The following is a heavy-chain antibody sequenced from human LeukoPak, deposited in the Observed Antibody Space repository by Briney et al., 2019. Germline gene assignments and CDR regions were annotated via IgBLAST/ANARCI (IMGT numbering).Heavy chain of an antibody. D-gene: IGHD1-14*01. V-gene: IGHV3-33*01. Sequence: PGGSLRLSCAASGFTFSSYGMHWVRQAPGKGLEWVAVIWYDGSNKYYADSVKGRFTISRDNSKNTLYLQMNSLRAEDTAVYYCARGTRESGYAFEIWGQGTMVTVSS. J-gene: IGHJ3*02. CDR3: ARGTRESGYAFEI. CDR1: GFTFSSYG. CDR2: IWYDGSNK.